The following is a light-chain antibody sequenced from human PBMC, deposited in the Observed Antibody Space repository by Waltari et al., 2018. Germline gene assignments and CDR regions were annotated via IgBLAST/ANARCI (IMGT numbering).Light chain of an antibody. J-gene: IGKJ3*01. CDR1: QSIPSNY. V-gene: IGKV3-20*01. CDR3: QQSGGSPFT. Sequence: IVLTQSPGTLSLSPGERATHSCRASQSIPSNYLAWYQQRPGRAPRLLIYIASSRATGIPDRFSGSGSGTDFTLTISRLEPEDFAVYYCQQSGGSPFTFGPGTTVDI. CDR2: IAS.